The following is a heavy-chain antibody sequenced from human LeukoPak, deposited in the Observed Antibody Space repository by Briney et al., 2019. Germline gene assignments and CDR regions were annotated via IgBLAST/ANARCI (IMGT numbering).Heavy chain of an antibody. J-gene: IGHJ6*02. CDR3: ARAGYCSGGSCYQQNYYYYGMDI. D-gene: IGHD2-15*01. Sequence: SVKVSCKASGGTFSSYAISWVRQAPGQGLEWMGRIIPILGIANYAQKFQGRVTITADKSTSTAYMELSSLRPEDTAVYYCARAGYCSGGSCYQQNYYYYGMDIWGQGTTVTVSS. V-gene: IGHV1-69*10. CDR1: GGTFSSYA. CDR2: IIPILGIA.